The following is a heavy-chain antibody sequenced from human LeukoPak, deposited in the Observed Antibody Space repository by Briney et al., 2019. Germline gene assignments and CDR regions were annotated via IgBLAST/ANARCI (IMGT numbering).Heavy chain of an antibody. V-gene: IGHV3-23*01. CDR2: ISGSGGST. CDR3: AKEYQGRGYC. CDR1: GFTFSSYA. J-gene: IGHJ4*02. D-gene: IGHD2-2*01. Sequence: GGSLRLSCSASGFTFSSYAMSCVRQAPGKGLECVSAISGSGGSTYYADSVKGRFTISRDNSKNTLYMQMSRLRAEDTAVYYCAKEYQGRGYCWGEGTLVTVSS.